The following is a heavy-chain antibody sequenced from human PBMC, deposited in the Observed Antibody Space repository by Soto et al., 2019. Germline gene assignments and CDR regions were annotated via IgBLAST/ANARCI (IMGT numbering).Heavy chain of an antibody. V-gene: IGHV3-23*01. D-gene: IGHD6-6*01. CDR3: AKEGELEYSSSLYYFDY. Sequence: PGGSLRLSCAASGFTFSSYAMSWVRQAPGKGLEWVSAISGSGGSTYHADSVKGRFTISRDNSKNTLYLQMNSLRAEDTAVYYCAKEGELEYSSSLYYFDYWGQGTLVTVSS. J-gene: IGHJ4*02. CDR1: GFTFSSYA. CDR2: ISGSGGST.